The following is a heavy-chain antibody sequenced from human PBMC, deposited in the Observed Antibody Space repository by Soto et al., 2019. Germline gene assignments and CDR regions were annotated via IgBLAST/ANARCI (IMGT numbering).Heavy chain of an antibody. CDR2: ITSSGGSA. J-gene: IGHJ4*01. CDR1: GFTFSSYA. CDR3: AKDGPWIVVAFDN. D-gene: IGHD3-22*01. V-gene: IGHV3-23*01. Sequence: EVQLLEFGGGLVQPGGSLRLSCAASGFTFSSYAMNWVRQAPGKGLEWVSVITSSGGSAYYADSVKGRFTISRDNSKNTLFLQINSLRAEDTAVYYCAKDGPWIVVAFDNWGHETLVTVSS.